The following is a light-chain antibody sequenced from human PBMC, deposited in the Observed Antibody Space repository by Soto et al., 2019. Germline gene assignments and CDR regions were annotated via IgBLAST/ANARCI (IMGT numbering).Light chain of an antibody. Sequence: EIVMTQSPVALSVSPGESAALSCRASQSVGRNFAWYQQRPGQAPTVLIYGTSTRATGVPARFSGSGSGTDFTLTISSLQSEDFGVYYCQQYNKWPYTFGQGTRLEIK. CDR1: QSVGRN. J-gene: IGKJ2*01. CDR2: GTS. CDR3: QQYNKWPYT. V-gene: IGKV3-15*01.